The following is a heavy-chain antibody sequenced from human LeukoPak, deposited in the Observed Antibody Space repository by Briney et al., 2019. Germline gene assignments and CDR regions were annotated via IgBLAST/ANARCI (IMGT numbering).Heavy chain of an antibody. CDR1: GFRFSDYS. CDR2: IGNNGNRK. V-gene: IGHV3-30-3*01. Sequence: GGSLRLSCVASGFRFSDYSIHWVSQVPAKGLEWVAFIGNNGNRKNYLDSVTGRFTISRDDSKNTMYLQMDSLRVEDTGLNYCAGDVIRGAPDFCDHWGRGTLVTVSS. D-gene: IGHD3-10*01. J-gene: IGHJ4*02. CDR3: AGDVIRGAPDFCDH.